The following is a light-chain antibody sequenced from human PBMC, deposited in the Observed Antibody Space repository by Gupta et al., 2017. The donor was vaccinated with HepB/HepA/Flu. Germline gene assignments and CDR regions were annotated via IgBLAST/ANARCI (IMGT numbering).Light chain of an antibody. CDR2: KNK. J-gene: IGLJ2*01. V-gene: IGLV10-54*04. Sequence: AGLPHPPSVSKGLIQPATLTSTGNSNNVGHQGAAWLQPHQGHPPKLLSYKNKNRPSGITERFSATRSGNTASLTITGLQPEDEADYYCSAWDSSLSAQVFGGGTKLTVL. CDR1: SNNVGHQG. CDR3: SAWDSSLSAQV.